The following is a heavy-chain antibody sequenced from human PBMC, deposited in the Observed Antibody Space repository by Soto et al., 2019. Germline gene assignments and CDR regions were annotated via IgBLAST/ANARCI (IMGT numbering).Heavy chain of an antibody. D-gene: IGHD3-3*02. J-gene: IGHJ6*02. CDR1: GFTFNNYA. CDR3: AKDHGSISASSYYYYYALDV. Sequence: GGSLRLSCAASGFTFNNYAMNWVRQAPGKGLEWVSSISSSRATTYYADPVKGRFTVSRDNSKNTLHLQMNSLRAEDTAVYYCAKDHGSISASSYYYYYALDVWGQGTTVTVSS. CDR2: ISSSRATT. V-gene: IGHV3-23*01.